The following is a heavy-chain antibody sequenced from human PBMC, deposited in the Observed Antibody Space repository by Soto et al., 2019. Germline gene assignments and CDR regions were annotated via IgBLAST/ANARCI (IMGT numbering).Heavy chain of an antibody. CDR2: IYSGGNT. Sequence: EVQVVESGGGLIQPGGSLRLSCAASGFTVSSNYMTWVRQAPGKGLECVSVIYSGGNTDYADSVKGRFTISRDNAKNTLYLEMNSLRAEDTAVYYWARGGSAYSLDYWGQGTLVTVSS. D-gene: IGHD3-22*01. CDR3: ARGGSAYSLDY. CDR1: GFTVSSNY. V-gene: IGHV3-53*01. J-gene: IGHJ4*02.